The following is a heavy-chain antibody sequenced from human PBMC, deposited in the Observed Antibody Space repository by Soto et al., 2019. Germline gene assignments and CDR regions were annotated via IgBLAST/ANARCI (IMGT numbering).Heavy chain of an antibody. CDR1: GDSISNGGYS. V-gene: IGHV4-30-2*01. Sequence: PSETLSLTCAVSGDSISNGGYSWNWIRQPPGKGLEWIGYIYHSGGTDYNPSLKSRVTITVDSSNNQFSLKLSSVTAADTAVYYCARGEVGGYSYGYYYYGMDVWGQGTTVTVSS. D-gene: IGHD5-18*01. CDR2: IYHSGGT. CDR3: ARGEVGGYSYGYYYYGMDV. J-gene: IGHJ6*02.